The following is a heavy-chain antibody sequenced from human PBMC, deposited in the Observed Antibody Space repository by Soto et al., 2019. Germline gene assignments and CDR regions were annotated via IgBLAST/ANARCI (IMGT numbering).Heavy chain of an antibody. J-gene: IGHJ4*01. CDR3: ARVAYGNGWIFDH. D-gene: IGHD6-19*01. V-gene: IGHV3-7*01. Sequence: PGGSLSLCCAASGFTFSNYWMSWVRQAPGKGLEWVANIKQDGSEKYYVDSVKGRFTLSRDNAQNSLQLQMNSLRAEDTAIYFCARVAYGNGWIFDHWGQGTLVTVSS. CDR2: IKQDGSEK. CDR1: GFTFSNYW.